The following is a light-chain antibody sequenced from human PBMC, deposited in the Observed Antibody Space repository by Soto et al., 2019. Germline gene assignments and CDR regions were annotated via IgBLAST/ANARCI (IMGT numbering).Light chain of an antibody. CDR2: AAS. CDR1: QGISRY. CDR3: LQLNRYPLP. V-gene: IGKV1-9*01. J-gene: IGKJ4*01. Sequence: DIQWTQAPSFRSASVVDRVTITCRARQGISRYLACYQQKQGNAPNLLIYAASTLQSGVPSRFSVTGSGTEFTLTISRLQPEDCATYYCLQLNRYPLPVGGGTKVEIK.